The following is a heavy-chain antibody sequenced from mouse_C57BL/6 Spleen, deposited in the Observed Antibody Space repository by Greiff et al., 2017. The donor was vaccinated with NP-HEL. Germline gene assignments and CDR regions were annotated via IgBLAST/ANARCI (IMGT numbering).Heavy chain of an antibody. V-gene: IGHV1-26*01. Sequence: EVQLQQSGPELVKPGASVKISCKASGYTFTDYYMNWVKQSHGKSLEWIGDINPNNGGTSYNQKFKGKATLTVDKSSSTAYMELRSLTSEDSAVYYCAGRGSSDYWGQGTTLTVSS. D-gene: IGHD3-1*01. J-gene: IGHJ2*01. CDR3: AGRGSSDY. CDR2: INPNNGGT. CDR1: GYTFTDYY.